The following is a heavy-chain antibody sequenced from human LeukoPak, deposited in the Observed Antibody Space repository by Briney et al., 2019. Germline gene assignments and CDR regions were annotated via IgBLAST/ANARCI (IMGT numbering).Heavy chain of an antibody. CDR3: ARLGLGLGELSFDI. V-gene: IGHV4-4*07. J-gene: IGHJ3*02. Sequence: SETLSLTCTVSGGSISSYYWSWIRQPAGKGLEWIGRIYTSGSTNYNPSLKSRVTMSVDTSKNQFSLKLSSVTAADTAVYYCARLGLGLGELSFDIWGQGTMVTVSS. CDR1: GGSISSYY. CDR2: IYTSGST. D-gene: IGHD3-10*01.